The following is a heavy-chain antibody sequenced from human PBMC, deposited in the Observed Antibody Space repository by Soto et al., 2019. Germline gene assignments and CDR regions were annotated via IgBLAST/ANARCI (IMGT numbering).Heavy chain of an antibody. V-gene: IGHV1-2*04. D-gene: IGHD3-3*01. CDR1: GYTFTGYY. CDR2: INPNSGGT. J-gene: IGHJ4*02. Sequence: QVQLVQSGAEVKKPGASVKVSCKASGYTFTGYYMHWVRQAPGQGLEWMGWINPNSGGTNYAQKFQGWVTMTRDTSISTAYMELSRLRSDDTAVYYCARDAVGDPSEFRPYYDFWSGDYDYWGQGTLVTVSS. CDR3: ARDAVGDPSEFRPYYDFWSGDYDY.